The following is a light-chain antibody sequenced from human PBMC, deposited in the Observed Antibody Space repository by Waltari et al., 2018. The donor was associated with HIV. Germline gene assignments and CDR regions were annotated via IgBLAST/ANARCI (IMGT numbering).Light chain of an antibody. J-gene: IGLJ3*02. CDR2: STS. V-gene: IGLV7-43*01. Sequence: QTVVTQEPSLTVSPGGTVTLTCTFSAGAVTSRNYPTWFQQTPGQAPRALIYSTSSRQSWTPARFSASRLGGKAALTLSGVQPEDEAEYYCLLYYGGAWVFGGGTKLTVL. CDR3: LLYYGGAWV. CDR1: AGAVTSRNY.